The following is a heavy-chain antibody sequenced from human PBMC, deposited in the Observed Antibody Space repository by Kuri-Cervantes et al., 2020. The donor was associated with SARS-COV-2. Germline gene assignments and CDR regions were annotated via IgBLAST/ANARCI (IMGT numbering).Heavy chain of an antibody. D-gene: IGHD3-22*01. CDR1: GGSISSGSYY. CDR3: ARDLAYDSSGYAFDY. Sequence: LRLSCTVSGGSISSGSYYWSWIRQPAGKGLEWIGRIYTSGSTNYNPSLKSRVTISVDTSENQFSLKLSSVTAADTAVYYCARDLAYDSSGYAFDYWGQGTLVTVSS. J-gene: IGHJ4*02. CDR2: IYTSGST. V-gene: IGHV4-61*02.